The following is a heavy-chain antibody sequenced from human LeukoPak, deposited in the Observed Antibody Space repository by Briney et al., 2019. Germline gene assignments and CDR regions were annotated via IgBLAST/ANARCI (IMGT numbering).Heavy chain of an antibody. Sequence: GASVKVSCKASGYTFTSYGISWVRQAPGQGLEWMGWISAYNGNANYAQKLQGRVTMTTDTSTSTAYMELRSLRSDDTAVYYCARGRGITTFGAFDIWGQGTMVTVSS. D-gene: IGHD3-10*01. CDR3: ARGRGITTFGAFDI. J-gene: IGHJ3*02. CDR2: ISAYNGNA. CDR1: GYTFTSYG. V-gene: IGHV1-18*01.